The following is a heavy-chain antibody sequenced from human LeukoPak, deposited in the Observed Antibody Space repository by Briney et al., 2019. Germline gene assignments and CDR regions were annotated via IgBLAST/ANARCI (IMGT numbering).Heavy chain of an antibody. CDR1: GFTFSSYS. J-gene: IGHJ2*01. Sequence: GGSLRLSCAASGFTFSSYSMNWVRQAPGKGLEWVSSISSSSYIYYADSVKGRFTISRDNAKNSLYLQMNSLRAEDTAVYYCASGATYYYDSSGLPTYWYFDLWGRGTLVTVSS. CDR2: ISSSSYI. V-gene: IGHV3-21*01. D-gene: IGHD3-22*01. CDR3: ASGATYYYDSSGLPTYWYFDL.